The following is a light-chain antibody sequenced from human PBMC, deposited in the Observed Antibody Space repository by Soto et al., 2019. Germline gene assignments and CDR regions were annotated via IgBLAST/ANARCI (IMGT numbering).Light chain of an antibody. CDR2: QVS. J-gene: IGKJ4*01. CDR1: QSLVYRDGNTY. CDR3: QQYNHWPLT. Sequence: DVVMTQSPLSLPVSLGQPASISCRSSQSLVYRDGNTYLNWFQQRPGQSPRRLIYQVSNRDSGVPDRFSGSGSVTDFTLTISSLQSEDFAVYYCQQYNHWPLTFGGGTKVDIK. V-gene: IGKV2-30*01.